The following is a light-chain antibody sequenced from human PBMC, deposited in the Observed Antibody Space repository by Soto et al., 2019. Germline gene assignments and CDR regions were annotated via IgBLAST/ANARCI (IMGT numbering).Light chain of an antibody. CDR1: QSVLYSSDNKNY. CDR2: WAS. V-gene: IGKV4-1*01. Sequence: DIVMTQSPDSLAVSLGERATINCKSSQSVLYSSDNKNYLAWYQQKPGQPPKLLIYWASTRASGVPDRFSGSGSGKDFTLTISSLQAEDVALYYCHQYYSTPRSFGPGTKVAIK. CDR3: HQYYSTPRS. J-gene: IGKJ3*01.